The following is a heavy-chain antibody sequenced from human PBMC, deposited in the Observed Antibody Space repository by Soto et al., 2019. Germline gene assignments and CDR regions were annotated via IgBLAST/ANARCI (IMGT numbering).Heavy chain of an antibody. CDR2: IGTDSNT. J-gene: IGHJ4*01. V-gene: IGHV3-23*01. CDR1: GFTFDTYA. Sequence: LRLSCAASGFTFDTYAMNWVRQAPGKGLAWVSAIGTDSNTYYADSVKGRFTISRDNSRTTLYLQMNSLRAEDTALYYCVRKNPGTRPFDYWGQGTLVTVSS. CDR3: VRKNPGTRPFDY.